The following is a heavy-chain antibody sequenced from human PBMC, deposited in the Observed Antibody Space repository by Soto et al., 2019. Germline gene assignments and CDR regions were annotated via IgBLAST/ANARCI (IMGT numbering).Heavy chain of an antibody. CDR1: GFTFTSFA. V-gene: IGHV3-23*01. CDR2: INGNGRYT. D-gene: IGHD3-22*01. CDR3: ASTLQRYYDSSGYYRSRWFDP. Sequence: PGGSLRLSCAASGFTFTSFALTWVRQAPGKGLQWVSTINGNGRYTWYADFVKGRFTISKDTAQNTLYLQMNSLRAEDTAVYYCASTLQRYYDSSGYYRSRWFDPWGQGTLVTVSS. J-gene: IGHJ5*02.